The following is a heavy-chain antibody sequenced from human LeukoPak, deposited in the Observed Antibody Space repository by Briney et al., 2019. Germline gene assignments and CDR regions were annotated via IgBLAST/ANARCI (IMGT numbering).Heavy chain of an antibody. CDR1: GYTFTGYY. D-gene: IGHD1-26*01. J-gene: IGHJ4*02. V-gene: IGHV1-2*06. Sequence: ASGKVSCKASGYTFTGYYMHWLRQAPGHGLEWLGRINPNSGGTNYAQKFQGRVTMTRDTSISTAYQELSRLRSDDTAVWFCCVPLVGATCFDYWGQGTLVTVSS. CDR2: INPNSGGT. CDR3: CVPLVGATCFDY.